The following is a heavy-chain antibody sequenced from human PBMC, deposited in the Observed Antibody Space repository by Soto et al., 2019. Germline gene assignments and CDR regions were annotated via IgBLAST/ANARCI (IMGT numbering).Heavy chain of an antibody. V-gene: IGHV3-33*01. J-gene: IGHJ3*02. CDR2: IWYDGIDK. CDR1: GFSFRNYG. D-gene: IGHD6-19*01. Sequence: QPGGSLRLSCAASGFSFRNYGMHWVRQAPGKGLEWVALIWYDGIDKYYADSVKGRFTISRDNSKNTLYLQMNSLRAEDTAVYYCAREKIAVAGAVSGAFDIWGQGTLVTVSS. CDR3: AREKIAVAGAVSGAFDI.